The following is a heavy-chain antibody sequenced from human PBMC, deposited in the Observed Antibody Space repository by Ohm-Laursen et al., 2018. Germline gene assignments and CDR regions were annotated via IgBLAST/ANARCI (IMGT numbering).Heavy chain of an antibody. D-gene: IGHD3-3*01. CDR2: FYHSGGT. Sequence: SETLSLTCSVSGASISSYYWTWIRQPPGKGLEWIGHFYHSGGTNNNPSFKSRATISIDTSKNQVSLNLNSVTAADTAVYYCARVYDFWSGYYSYYYGMDVWGQGTTVTVSS. J-gene: IGHJ6*02. CDR3: ARVYDFWSGYYSYYYGMDV. V-gene: IGHV4-4*08. CDR1: GASISSYY.